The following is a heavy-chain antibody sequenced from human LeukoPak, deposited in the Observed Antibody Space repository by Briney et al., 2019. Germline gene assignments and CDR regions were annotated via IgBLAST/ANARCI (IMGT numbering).Heavy chain of an antibody. CDR3: ARHGPRRDGYNYDY. Sequence: PSETLSLTCTVSGASIRSYYWSWIRQPPGTGLECIGYIYYTGSTNYNYNPSLKSRVTISVDTSKYQFSLKLSSVTAADTAVYYCARHGPRRDGYNYDYWGPGTLVTVSS. CDR1: GASIRSYY. V-gene: IGHV4-59*08. J-gene: IGHJ4*02. CDR2: IYYTGSTNY. D-gene: IGHD5-24*01.